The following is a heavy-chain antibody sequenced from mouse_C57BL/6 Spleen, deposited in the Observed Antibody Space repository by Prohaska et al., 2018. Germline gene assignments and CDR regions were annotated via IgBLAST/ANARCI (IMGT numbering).Heavy chain of an antibody. CDR1: GFTFRGFW. V-gene: IGHV11-2*01. Sequence: EVQLLETGGGLVQPGGSRGLSCEGSGFTFRGFWMSWVRQTPEKTLEWIGDSNSDGSAINYGPYIKDRFTIFRDNDKSTLYLQMSNVRSEDTATYFCMRYGNYWYFDVWGTGTTVTVSS. J-gene: IGHJ1*03. CDR3: MRYGNYWYFDV. CDR2: SNSDGSAI. D-gene: IGHD2-1*01.